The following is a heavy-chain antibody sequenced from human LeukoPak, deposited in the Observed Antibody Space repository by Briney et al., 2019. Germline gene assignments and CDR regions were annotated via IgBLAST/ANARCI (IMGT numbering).Heavy chain of an antibody. V-gene: IGHV4-59*01. D-gene: IGHD5-24*01. CDR2: IYYSGST. CDR1: GGSISSYY. Sequence: SETLSLTCTVSGGSISSYYWSWIRQPPGKGLEWIGYIYYSGSTNYNPSVKSRVTISVDTSKNQFSLKLSSVTAAETAVYYCAREGRYRYGYNEYHSYMDIWGKGTTVTVSS. CDR3: AREGRYRYGYNEYHSYMDI. J-gene: IGHJ6*03.